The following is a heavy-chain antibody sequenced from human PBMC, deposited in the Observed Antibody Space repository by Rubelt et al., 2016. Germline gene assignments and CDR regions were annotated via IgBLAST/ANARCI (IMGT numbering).Heavy chain of an antibody. D-gene: IGHD4-17*01. CDR2: IGSVGDHI. CDR3: ARRYGDYEGSFEY. Sequence: VQLVESGGGLVKPGGSLRLSCAASGFTFSSFAMSWVRQVPGKGLEWVYSIGSVGDHIYYADSVKGRFTISRDNAKNSLYLQKNSLRDEDTAVYYCARRYGDYEGSFEYWGQGTLVTVSS. CDR1: GFTFSSFA. V-gene: IGHV3-21*01. J-gene: IGHJ4*02.